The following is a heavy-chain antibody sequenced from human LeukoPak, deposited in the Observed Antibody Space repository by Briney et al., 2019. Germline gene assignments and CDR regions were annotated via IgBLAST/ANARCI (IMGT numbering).Heavy chain of an antibody. Sequence: PSETLSLTCTVSGGSISTYFWSWIRQPPGKGLEWIGYIYYSGSTNYNPSLKSRVTISVDTSKNQFSLKLSSVTAADTAVYYCARHGIVVVPAAIKTRVTIDYFDYWGQGTLVTVSS. D-gene: IGHD2-2*02. CDR3: ARHGIVVVPAAIKTRVTIDYFDY. J-gene: IGHJ4*02. V-gene: IGHV4-59*08. CDR2: IYYSGST. CDR1: GGSISTYF.